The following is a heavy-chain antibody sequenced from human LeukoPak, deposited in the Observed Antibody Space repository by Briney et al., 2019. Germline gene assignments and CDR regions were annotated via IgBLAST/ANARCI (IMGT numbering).Heavy chain of an antibody. V-gene: IGHV1-24*01. D-gene: IGHD3-10*01. CDR1: GYTLTELS. CDR3: ATDLGFGYGALGDY. Sequence: ASVKVSCKVSGYTLTELSMHWVRQAPGKGREWMGGFEPEDGETIYAQKFQGRVTMTEDTSTDTAYMELSSLRSEDTAVYYCATDLGFGYGALGDYWGQGTLVTVSS. CDR2: FEPEDGET. J-gene: IGHJ4*02.